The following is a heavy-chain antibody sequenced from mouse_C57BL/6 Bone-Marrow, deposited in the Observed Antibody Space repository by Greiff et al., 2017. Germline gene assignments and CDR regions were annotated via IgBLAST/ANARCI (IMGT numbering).Heavy chain of an antibody. CDR3: ARDADGNYGYFDV. D-gene: IGHD2-1*01. J-gene: IGHJ1*03. CDR2: SRNKANDYTT. Sequence: EVQLVESGGGLVQSGRSLRLSCATSGFTFSDFYMEWVRQAPGKGLEWIAASRNKANDYTTEYSASVKGRFIVSRDTSQSILYLQMNALRAEDTAIYYCARDADGNYGYFDVWGTGTTVTVSS. V-gene: IGHV7-1*01. CDR1: GFTFSDFY.